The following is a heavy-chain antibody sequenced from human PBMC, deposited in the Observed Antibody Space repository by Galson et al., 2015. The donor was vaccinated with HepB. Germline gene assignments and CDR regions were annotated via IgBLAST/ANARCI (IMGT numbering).Heavy chain of an antibody. CDR3: VRPDYSSSWYREYFQH. Sequence: LSLTCSVSGGFISGSNYYWGWIRQPPGKGLEWIASIHYSGSTYYNPSLRSRVTISVDMSKNQFSLKLSSVTAADTAVYYCVRPDYSSSWYREYFQHWGQGTLVTVSS. J-gene: IGHJ1*01. CDR1: GGFISGSNYY. CDR2: IHYSGST. D-gene: IGHD6-13*01. V-gene: IGHV4-39*01.